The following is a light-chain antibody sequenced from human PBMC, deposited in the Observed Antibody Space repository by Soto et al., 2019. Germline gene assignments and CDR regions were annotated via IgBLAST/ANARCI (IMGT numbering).Light chain of an antibody. V-gene: IGKV1-5*01. CDR1: QSISSW. CDR2: DAS. Sequence: DIQMTQSPSTLSASVGDRVTITCRASQSISSWLAWYQQKPGKAPKLLIYDASSLESGVPSRFSGSGSGTEFTLTISSLQPDDFATYYCQQYNSYSWTFGQGTTADIK. CDR3: QQYNSYSWT. J-gene: IGKJ1*01.